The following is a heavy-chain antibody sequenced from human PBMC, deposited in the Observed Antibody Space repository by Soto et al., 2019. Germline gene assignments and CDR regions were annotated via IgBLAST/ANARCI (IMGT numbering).Heavy chain of an antibody. Sequence: PSETLCLTCTVAGGAISGYCWSWIRQPPGKGLEWIGYIYYSGSTNYNPSLKSRGTVSVDTSKNQFSLKLSSVTAADTGVYYCARGRLRVDVWGKGTTVTVSS. CDR3: ARGRLRVDV. CDR2: IYYSGST. J-gene: IGHJ6*04. V-gene: IGHV4-59*01. CDR1: GGAISGYC.